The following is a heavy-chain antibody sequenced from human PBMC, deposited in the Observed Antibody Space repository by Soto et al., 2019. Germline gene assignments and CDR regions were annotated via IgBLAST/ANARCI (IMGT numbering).Heavy chain of an antibody. CDR2: IIPIFGTA. V-gene: IGHV1-69*01. J-gene: IGHJ4*02. CDR3: ARGTYDSSGYYSPRPYYFDY. D-gene: IGHD3-22*01. Sequence: QVQLVQSGAEVKKPGSSVKVSCTASGGTFSSYAISWVRQAPGQGLEWMGGIIPIFGTANYAQKFQGRVTITADESTSTAYMEVSSLRSEDTAVYYCARGTYDSSGYYSPRPYYFDYWGQGTLVTVSS. CDR1: GGTFSSYA.